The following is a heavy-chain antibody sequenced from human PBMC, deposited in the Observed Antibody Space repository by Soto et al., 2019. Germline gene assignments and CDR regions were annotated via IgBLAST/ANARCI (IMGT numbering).Heavy chain of an antibody. V-gene: IGHV4-34*01. CDR3: ARAPKLRYFDWLLLCYFDY. CDR1: GGSFSGYY. J-gene: IGHJ4*02. CDR2: INHSGST. D-gene: IGHD3-9*01. Sequence: PSETLSLTCAVYGGSFSGYYWSWILQPPWKGLEWIGEINHSGSTNYNPSLKSRVTISVDTSKNQFSLKLSSVTAADTAVYYCARAPKLRYFDWLLLCYFDYWGQGTLVTVSS.